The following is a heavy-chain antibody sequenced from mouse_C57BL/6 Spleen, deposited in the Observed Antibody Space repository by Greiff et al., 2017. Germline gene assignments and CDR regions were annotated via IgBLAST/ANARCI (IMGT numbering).Heavy chain of an antibody. V-gene: IGHV14-4*01. CDR2: IDPENGDT. CDR3: TTGHSISWFAY. D-gene: IGHD2-10*02. J-gene: IGHJ3*01. CDR1: GFNIKDDY. Sequence: EVQLQPSGAELVRPGASVKLSCTASGFNIKDDYMHWVKQRPEQGLEWIGWIDPENGDTEYASKFQGKATITADTSSNTAYLQLSSLTSEDTAVYYCTTGHSISWFAYWGQGTLVTVSA.